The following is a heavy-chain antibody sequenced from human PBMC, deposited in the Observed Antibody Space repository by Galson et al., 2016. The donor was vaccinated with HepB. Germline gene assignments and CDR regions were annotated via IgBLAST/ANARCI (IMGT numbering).Heavy chain of an antibody. Sequence: SLRLSCAASGFTFSSHAVTWVRQAPGKGLEWVSAIDGSGDITFYADAVKGRFTISRDNFKNTLYLQMNSLRAEDTAKYYCAKFPISGWSYFDSWGQGALVAVSS. J-gene: IGHJ4*02. V-gene: IGHV3-23*01. D-gene: IGHD6-19*01. CDR3: AKFPISGWSYFDS. CDR1: GFTFSSHA. CDR2: IDGSGDIT.